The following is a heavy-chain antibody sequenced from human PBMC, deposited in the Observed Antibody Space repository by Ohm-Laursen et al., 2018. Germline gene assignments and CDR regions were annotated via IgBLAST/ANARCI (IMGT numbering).Heavy chain of an antibody. Sequence: GSLRLSCAASGFTFSDYAMNWVRQAPGRGLEWVAGISGRGGGTYYADSVKGRFTISRDNSNDTLLLQMSSLRTDDTAVYYCAKDLVFIIGTGSFDVWGRGTMVAVSS. CDR3: AKDLVFIIGTGSFDV. J-gene: IGHJ3*01. CDR2: ISGRGGGT. D-gene: IGHD3-16*02. V-gene: IGHV3-23*01. CDR1: GFTFSDYA.